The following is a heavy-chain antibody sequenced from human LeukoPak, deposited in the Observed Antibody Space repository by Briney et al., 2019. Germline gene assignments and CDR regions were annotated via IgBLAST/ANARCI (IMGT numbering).Heavy chain of an antibody. J-gene: IGHJ4*02. V-gene: IGHV4-59*08. CDR2: LYYSGIT. CDR1: GGSISSYY. Sequence: PSETLSLTCTVSGGSISSYYWSWIQQPPGKGLEWIGYLYYSGITKYNPSLKSRVTISVDTSKNHFSLRLSSVTAADSAVYYCARSVGATSVDYWGQGTLVTVSS. CDR3: ARSVGATSVDY. D-gene: IGHD1-26*01.